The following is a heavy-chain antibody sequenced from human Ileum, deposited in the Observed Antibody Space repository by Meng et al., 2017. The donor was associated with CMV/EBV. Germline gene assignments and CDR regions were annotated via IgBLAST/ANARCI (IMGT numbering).Heavy chain of an antibody. J-gene: IGHJ4*02. CDR1: AGPIGSGSHS. CDR2: MYFSGIA. Sequence: QLQVQVPGPGRATPPQPPSLTCPAAAGPIGSGSHSWAWFRQPPGKRLEWIGSMYFSGIADYNPSLKSRVTISIPATQKQFSLRLTSVTAADSAVYFCARDLTNKWFYYWGQGTLVTVSS. D-gene: IGHD1-26*01. CDR3: ARDLTNKWFYY. V-gene: IGHV4-39*07.